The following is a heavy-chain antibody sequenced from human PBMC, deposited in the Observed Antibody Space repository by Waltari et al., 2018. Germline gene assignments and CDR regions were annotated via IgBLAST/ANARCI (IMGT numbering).Heavy chain of an antibody. Sequence: EVRLVESGGGLVQPGGSLRLSCAASGFNFSSYWMSWVRQAPGKGLEWLANIKQDGSDKYYVDSVEGRFTVSRDNAKNSLYLQMNSLRAEDTAVYYCARVYWPRGFDYWGQGTLVTVSS. J-gene: IGHJ4*02. CDR3: ARVYWPRGFDY. CDR1: GFNFSSYW. D-gene: IGHD2-8*02. V-gene: IGHV3-7*01. CDR2: IKQDGSDK.